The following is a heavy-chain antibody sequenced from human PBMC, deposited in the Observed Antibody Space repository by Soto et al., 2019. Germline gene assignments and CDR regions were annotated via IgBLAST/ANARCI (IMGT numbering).Heavy chain of an antibody. CDR3: VRENYFGLDR. J-gene: IGHJ5*02. V-gene: IGHV3-74*01. D-gene: IGHD1-7*01. CDR1: GFTFGPWW. CDR2: MNGDGTYI. Sequence: EVQLVESGGALVQPGGSLRLSCAVSGFTFGPWWIHWVRQVPGKGLVWVSRMNGDGTYITYGDFAKGRFTISRDNAKNTLFLQMNSLRAEDTAVYYCVRENYFGLDRWGQGTLVTVSS.